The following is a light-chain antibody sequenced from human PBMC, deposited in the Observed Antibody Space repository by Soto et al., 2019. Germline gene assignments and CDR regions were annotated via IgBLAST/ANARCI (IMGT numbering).Light chain of an antibody. Sequence: DIQMTQSPSSLSASVGDRVTITCRASQIIRNHLNWYQHTPGKAPKVLIYAASTLQGGVPSRFSGSGSGTDFPLTINILHPEDFETYFCQQGLSAPFTFAPGTKVDL. CDR2: AAS. V-gene: IGKV1-39*01. CDR3: QQGLSAPFT. J-gene: IGKJ3*01. CDR1: QIIRNH.